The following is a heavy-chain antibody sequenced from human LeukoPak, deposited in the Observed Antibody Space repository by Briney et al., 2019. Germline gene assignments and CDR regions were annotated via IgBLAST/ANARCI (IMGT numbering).Heavy chain of an antibody. J-gene: IGHJ5*02. Sequence: SETLSLTCTVSGGSISSYYWSWIRQPPGKGLEWIGYIYYSGSTNYNPSLKSRVTISVDTSKNQFSLKLSSVTAADTAVYYCAKDTTGGVTLNWFDPWGQGTLVTVSS. V-gene: IGHV4-59*12. D-gene: IGHD3-16*01. CDR1: GGSISSYY. CDR2: IYYSGST. CDR3: AKDTTGGVTLNWFDP.